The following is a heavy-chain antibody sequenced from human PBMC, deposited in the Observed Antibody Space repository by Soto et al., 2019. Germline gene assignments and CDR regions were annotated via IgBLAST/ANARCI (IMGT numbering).Heavy chain of an antibody. J-gene: IGHJ4*02. V-gene: IGHV3-21*01. Sequence: EVQLVESGGGLVKPGGSLRLSCAVSGFTFSSCTMNWVRQAPGKGLEWVSSVSGGGSTYYADSVKGRFTISRDNAKNSLSLKMNNLSTEDTALYYCAREVQPVVRREYDCWGQGTLVTVSS. CDR2: VSGGGST. CDR3: AREVQPVVRREYDC. D-gene: IGHD1-1*01. CDR1: GFTFSSCT.